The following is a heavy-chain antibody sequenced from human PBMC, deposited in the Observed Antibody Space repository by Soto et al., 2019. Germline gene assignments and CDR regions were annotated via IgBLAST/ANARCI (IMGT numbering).Heavy chain of an antibody. D-gene: IGHD2-21*01. V-gene: IGHV3-30*03. Sequence: QVQLVESGGGVVPHGRYLKLSCIASGVDFGSHGMHWVRQVSGKGLEWVAVISHDGQNQYYRESVKGRFTISRDNSKNSLFLEVHSLRVEDTAVYYCARERADIVVAHVATSGMDVWGQGTAVTVSS. CDR2: ISHDGQNQ. CDR1: GVDFGSHG. CDR3: ARERADIVVAHVATSGMDV. J-gene: IGHJ6*02.